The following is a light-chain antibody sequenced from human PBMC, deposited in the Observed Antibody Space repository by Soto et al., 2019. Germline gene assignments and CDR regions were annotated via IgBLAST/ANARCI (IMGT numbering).Light chain of an antibody. CDR3: QQYDQWPIT. CDR1: QSLSNN. J-gene: IGKJ5*01. V-gene: IGKV3-15*01. Sequence: EIVLTQSPGTLSLSPVERATLSCRASQSLSNNIYLAWYQQKPGQAPRLLIYGASARALGIPARFSGSGSGTEFSFTVTSLQSEDFAVYYCQQYDQWPITFGQGIRLEI. CDR2: GAS.